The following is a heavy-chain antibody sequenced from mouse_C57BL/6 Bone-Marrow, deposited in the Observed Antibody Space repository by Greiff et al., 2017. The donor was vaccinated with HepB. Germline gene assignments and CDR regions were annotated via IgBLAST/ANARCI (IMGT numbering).Heavy chain of an antibody. J-gene: IGHJ4*01. CDR2: IDPENGDT. V-gene: IGHV14-4*01. Sequence: VQLKESGAELVRPGASVKLSCTASGFNIKDDYMHWVKQRPEQGLEWIGWIDPENGDTEYAPKIPGKATITADTSSNTAYLQLSSLTSEDTAVYYCTTDAMDYWGQGTSVTVSS. CDR3: TTDAMDY. CDR1: GFNIKDDY.